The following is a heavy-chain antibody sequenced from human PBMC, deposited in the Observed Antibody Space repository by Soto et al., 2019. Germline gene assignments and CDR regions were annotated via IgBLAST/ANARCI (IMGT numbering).Heavy chain of an antibody. V-gene: IGHV4-39*07. D-gene: IGHD2-2*01. CDR3: ARRRGGYQLAH. Sequence: ASETLSLTCTFSGCSLSSSSYYWGRIRQPPGKGLEWIGEINYSGSTTYNPSLKSRVTISVDTSKNQFSLKLSSVTAADTAVYYCARRRGGYQLAHWGQGTLVTVSS. J-gene: IGHJ4*02. CDR2: INYSGST. CDR1: GCSLSSSSYY.